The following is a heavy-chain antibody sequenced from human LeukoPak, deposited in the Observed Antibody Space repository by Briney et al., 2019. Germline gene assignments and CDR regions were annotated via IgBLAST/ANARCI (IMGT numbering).Heavy chain of an antibody. V-gene: IGHV3-30*02. J-gene: IGHJ4*02. CDR3: AKTGGKEPAAPDY. D-gene: IGHD2-2*01. CDR2: IRYDGSNK. Sequence: PGGSLRLSCAASGFTFSSYGMHWVRQAPGKGLEWVAFIRYDGSNKYYTDSVKGRFTISRDNSKNTLYLQMNSLRAEDTAVYYCAKTGGKEPAAPDYWGQGTLVTVSS. CDR1: GFTFSSYG.